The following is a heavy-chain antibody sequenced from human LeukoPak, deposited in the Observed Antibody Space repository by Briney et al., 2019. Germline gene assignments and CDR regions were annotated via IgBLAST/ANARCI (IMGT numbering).Heavy chain of an antibody. CDR3: VRDSSSHDC. V-gene: IGHV3-7*04. Sequence: PGGSLRLSCAASGFTFTSYWVSWVRHAPGTGLAWVDNINQDESEKYYEDSVKGRFTISRDNARNSLHLQMNRLRAEDTAVYYCVRDSSSHDCWGQGTLVTVSS. D-gene: IGHD6-6*01. CDR2: INQDESEK. CDR1: GFTFTSYW. J-gene: IGHJ4*02.